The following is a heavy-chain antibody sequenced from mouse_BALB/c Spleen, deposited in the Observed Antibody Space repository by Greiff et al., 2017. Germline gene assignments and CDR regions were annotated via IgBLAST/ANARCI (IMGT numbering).Heavy chain of an antibody. V-gene: IGHV1-66*01. J-gene: IGHJ2*01. CDR3: ARWGYGSSGYYFDY. CDR2: IFPGSGNT. CDR1: GYSLTSYY. Sequence: QVQLQQSGPELVKPGASVKISCKASGYSLTSYYIHWVKQRPGQGLEWIGWIFPGSGNTKYNEKFKGKATLTADTSSSTAYMQLSSLTSEDSAVYFCARWGYGSSGYYFDYWGQGTTLTVSS. D-gene: IGHD1-1*01.